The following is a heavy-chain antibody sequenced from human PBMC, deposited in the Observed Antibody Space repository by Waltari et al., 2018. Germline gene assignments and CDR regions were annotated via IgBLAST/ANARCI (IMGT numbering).Heavy chain of an antibody. Sequence: QLQLQESGPGLVKPSETLSLTCTVSGGSISSSSYYWGWIRQPPGKGLEWIGSIYYSGSTYYNPSLKSRVTISVDTSKNQFSLKLSSVIAADTAVYYCARSRNYVWGSYRYDFDYWGQGTLVTVSS. J-gene: IGHJ4*02. CDR1: GGSISSSSYY. CDR2: IYYSGST. D-gene: IGHD3-16*02. V-gene: IGHV4-39*07. CDR3: ARSRNYVWGSYRYDFDY.